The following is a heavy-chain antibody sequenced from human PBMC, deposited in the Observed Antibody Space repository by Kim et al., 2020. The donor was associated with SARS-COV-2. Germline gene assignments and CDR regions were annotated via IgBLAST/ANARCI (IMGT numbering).Heavy chain of an antibody. V-gene: IGHV3-73*01. J-gene: IGHJ3*02. CDR1: GFMFSDSA. CDR3: SRGATYTESYWDAFDI. Sequence: GGSLRLSCASSGFMFSDSAMHWVRQASGKGLEWVGRISSKVNTYASDYGVSVKGRFTISRDDTKNMAYLQMNRLKTEDSAVYYFSRGATYTESYWDAFDIWGQGTMVTVSS. D-gene: IGHD1-26*01. CDR2: ISSKVNTYAS.